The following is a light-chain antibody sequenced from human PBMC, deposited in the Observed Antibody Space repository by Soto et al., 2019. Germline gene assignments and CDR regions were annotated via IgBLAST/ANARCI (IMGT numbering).Light chain of an antibody. V-gene: IGLV2-14*03. CDR1: SSDVGAYNY. CDR3: SSYTSSSTNV. Sequence: QSALTQPASVSGSPGQSIAISCTGTSSDVGAYNYVSWYQQHPGKAPKLMIFDVTNRPSGVSDRFSGSKSGNTASLTISGLQAEDEADYYCSSYTSSSTNVVGTGTKLTVL. CDR2: DVT. J-gene: IGLJ1*01.